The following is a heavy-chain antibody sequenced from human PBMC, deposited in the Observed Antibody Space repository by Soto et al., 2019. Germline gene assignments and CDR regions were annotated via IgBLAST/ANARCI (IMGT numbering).Heavy chain of an antibody. CDR2: INHSGST. J-gene: IGHJ3*02. CDR3: ARERGVRFLEWRLNYDAFDI. Sequence: SETLSLTCAVYGGSFSGYYWSWIRQPPGKGLEWIGEINHSGSTNYNPSLKSRVTISVDTSKNQFSLKLSSVTAADTAVYYCARERGVRFLEWRLNYDAFDIWGQGTMVTVSS. V-gene: IGHV4-34*01. CDR1: GGSFSGYY. D-gene: IGHD3-3*01.